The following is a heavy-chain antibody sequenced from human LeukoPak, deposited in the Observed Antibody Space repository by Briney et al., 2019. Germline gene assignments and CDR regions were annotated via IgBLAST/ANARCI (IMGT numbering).Heavy chain of an antibody. CDR2: INPNSGAT. Sequence: VASVKVSCKASGYTFTGYYIHWVRQAPGQGLEWMGWINPNSGATNYAQKFQGRVTMTRDTSISTAYMELSRLRSDDTAVYYCARDRRGAYGDYATSYWGQGTLVTVSS. V-gene: IGHV1-2*02. D-gene: IGHD4-17*01. CDR1: GYTFTGYY. J-gene: IGHJ4*02. CDR3: ARDRRGAYGDYATSY.